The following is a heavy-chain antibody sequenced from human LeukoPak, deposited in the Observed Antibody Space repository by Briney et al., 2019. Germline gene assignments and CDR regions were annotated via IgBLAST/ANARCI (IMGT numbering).Heavy chain of an antibody. CDR1: GGSISSGGYY. CDR3: AREWFGEPSHYFDY. D-gene: IGHD3-10*01. Sequence: TLSLTCTVSGGSISSGGYYWSWIRQPPGKGLEWIGYIYYSGSTYYNPSLKSRVTISVDTSKNQFSLKLSSVTAADTGVYYCAREWFGEPSHYFDYWGQGTLVTVSS. V-gene: IGHV4-30-4*01. CDR2: IYYSGST. J-gene: IGHJ4*02.